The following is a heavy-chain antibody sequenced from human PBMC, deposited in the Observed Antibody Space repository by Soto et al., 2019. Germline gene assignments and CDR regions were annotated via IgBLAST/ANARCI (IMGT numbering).Heavy chain of an antibody. J-gene: IGHJ5*02. CDR1: AFRLTSHW. D-gene: IGHD1-1*01. V-gene: IGHV5-10-1*01. CDR2: IDPMDSQT. CDR3: ARHDTTGGWFDEPDL. Sequence: LGESLKISCXASAFRLTSHWISWVRQMPGKGLEWMGRIDPMDSQTRYNPSFEGHVVMSVDKSINISYLQWSALEASDTALYFCARHDTTGGWFDEPDLWGQGTLVTVSS.